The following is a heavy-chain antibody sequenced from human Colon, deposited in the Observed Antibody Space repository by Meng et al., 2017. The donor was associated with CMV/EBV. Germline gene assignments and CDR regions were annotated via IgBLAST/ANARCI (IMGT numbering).Heavy chain of an antibody. CDR1: GLTFGSWW. D-gene: IGHD4-17*01. CDR2: IKGDGSEK. CDR3: ARGSDDYGDLIFDY. Sequence: GESLKISCEVSGLTFGSWWLSWVRQAPGKEPEWVANIKGDGSEKSYVDSVKGRFTISRDNAKKLLYLQMNNVTGEDTALYYCARGSDDYGDLIFDYWGQGTPVTVSS. V-gene: IGHV3-7*03. J-gene: IGHJ4*02.